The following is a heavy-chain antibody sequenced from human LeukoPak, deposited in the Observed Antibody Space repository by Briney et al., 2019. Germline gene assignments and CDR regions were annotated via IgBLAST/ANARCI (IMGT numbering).Heavy chain of an antibody. CDR1: GFTFSSYW. D-gene: IGHD3-9*01. CDR3: ARDPFEGAFDI. J-gene: IGHJ3*02. V-gene: IGHV3-21*01. CDR2: IGESGAYT. Sequence: PGGSLRLSCAASGFTFSSYWVSWVRQAPGKGLEWVSYIGESGAYTYYADSVKGRFTVSRDDADNLLFLQMSNLTVEDTALYFCARDPFEGAFDIWGHGTMVTVSS.